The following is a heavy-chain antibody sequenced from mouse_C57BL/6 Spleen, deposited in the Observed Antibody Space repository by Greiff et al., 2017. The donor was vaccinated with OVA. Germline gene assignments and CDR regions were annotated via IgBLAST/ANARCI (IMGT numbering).Heavy chain of an antibody. J-gene: IGHJ4*01. V-gene: IGHV3-6*01. D-gene: IGHD1-1*01. Sequence: VQLKESGPGLVKPSQSLSLTCSVTGYSITSGYYWNWIRQFPGNKLEWMGYISYDGSNNYNPSLKNRISITRDTSKNQFFLKLNSVTTEDTATYYCARAVVGGSYAMDYWGQGTSVTVSS. CDR2: ISYDGSN. CDR1: GYSITSGYY. CDR3: ARAVVGGSYAMDY.